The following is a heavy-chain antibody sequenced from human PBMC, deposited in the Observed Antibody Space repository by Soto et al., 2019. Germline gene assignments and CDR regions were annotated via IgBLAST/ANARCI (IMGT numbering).Heavy chain of an antibody. J-gene: IGHJ6*03. V-gene: IGHV3-64*01. CDR1: GFTFSSDA. CDR2: ISSNGIGT. D-gene: IGHD6-6*01. Sequence: VQLVESGGGVVQPGKSLRLSCAASGFTFSSDAMDWVRQAPGKGLEYVSGISSNGIGTYYASSVKGRFTISRDNSRDTVYLQMDSLRPEDMAVYYCARRARADYYYMDVWGKGTTVTVS. CDR3: ARRARADYYYMDV.